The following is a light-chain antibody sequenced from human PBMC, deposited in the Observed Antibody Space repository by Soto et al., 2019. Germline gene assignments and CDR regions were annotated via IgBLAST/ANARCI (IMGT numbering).Light chain of an antibody. Sequence: DIVTTQSPLSLPVTPGEPASISCRSSQSLMLSNGYNYVDWYLQKPGQSPQLLIYLGSNRACGVPARFSGSGSGTDFTLKISRVQAEDVGVYYCMQALQTPPTFGQGTKVEIK. CDR2: LGS. CDR1: QSLMLSNGYNY. J-gene: IGKJ1*01. CDR3: MQALQTPPT. V-gene: IGKV2-28*01.